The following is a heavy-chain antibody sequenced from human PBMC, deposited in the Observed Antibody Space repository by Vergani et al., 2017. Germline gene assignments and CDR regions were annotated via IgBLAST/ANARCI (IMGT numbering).Heavy chain of an antibody. D-gene: IGHD2-21*02. J-gene: IGHJ4*02. V-gene: IGHV3-30*02. CDR1: GFTFSDFG. CDR3: SKYLRDSTNRLPDS. CDR2: IGKDRINT. Sequence: QVQLVESAGGVVQPGGSLRLSCAASGFTFSDFGMHWIRQAPGQGREWLEYIGKDRINTIYRDAVKGRFTVSRDNSKDILYLQMDSLRTEDTALYYCSKYLRDSTNRLPDSWGPATLVIVSS.